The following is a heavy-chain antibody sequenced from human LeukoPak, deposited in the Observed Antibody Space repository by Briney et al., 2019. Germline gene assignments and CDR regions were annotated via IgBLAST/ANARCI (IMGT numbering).Heavy chain of an antibody. J-gene: IGHJ4*02. CDR1: GGSFSGYY. Sequence: SETLSLTCAVYGGSFSGYYWSWIRQPPGEGLEWIGEINHSGSTNYSPSLKSRVTISVDTSKNQFSLKLSSVTAADTAVYYCARSGNSGFDYWGQGTLVTVSS. V-gene: IGHV4-34*01. CDR3: ARSGNSGFDY. D-gene: IGHD4-23*01. CDR2: INHSGST.